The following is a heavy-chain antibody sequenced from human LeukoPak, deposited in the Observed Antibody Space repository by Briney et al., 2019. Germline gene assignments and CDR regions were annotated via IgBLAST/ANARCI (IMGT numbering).Heavy chain of an antibody. CDR1: GFTFSSYA. J-gene: IGHJ4*02. CDR2: ISGSGGST. CDR3: AKEEEPLGDMVTFGDY. D-gene: IGHD5-18*01. V-gene: IGHV3-23*01. Sequence: GGSLRLSCAASGFTFSSYAMSWVRQAPVKGLEWVSAISGSGGSTYYADSVKGRFTISRDNSKNTLYLQMNSLRAEDTAVYYCAKEEEPLGDMVTFGDYWGQGTLVTVSS.